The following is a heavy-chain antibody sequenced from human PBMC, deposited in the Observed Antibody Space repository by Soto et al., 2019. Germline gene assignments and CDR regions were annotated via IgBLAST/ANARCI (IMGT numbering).Heavy chain of an antibody. J-gene: IGHJ4*02. V-gene: IGHV3-21*01. CDR1: GFTFSSYS. CDR2: ISSSSSYI. Sequence: GGSLRLSCAASGFTFSSYSMNWVRQAPGKGLEWVSSISSSSSYIYYADSVKGRFTISRDNAKNSLYLQMNSLRAEDTAVYYCARDATVTEEPIDYWGQGTLVTVSS. CDR3: ARDATVTEEPIDY. D-gene: IGHD4-17*01.